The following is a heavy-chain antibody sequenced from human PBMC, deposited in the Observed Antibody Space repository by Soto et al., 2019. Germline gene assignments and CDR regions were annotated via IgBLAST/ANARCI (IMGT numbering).Heavy chain of an antibody. D-gene: IGHD3-10*02. V-gene: IGHV3-21*01. CDR2: ISGGSSYV. CDR1: GFTFSSYS. J-gene: IGHJ4*02. CDR3: ARVVRLHHTSPDY. Sequence: PGGSLRLSCAASGFTFSSYSMNWVRQAPGKGLQWVSSISGGSSYVYYSDSVRGRFTISRDNAKNSLYLQMNSLRDEDTAVYYCARVVRLHHTSPDYWGKGTLVTVSS.